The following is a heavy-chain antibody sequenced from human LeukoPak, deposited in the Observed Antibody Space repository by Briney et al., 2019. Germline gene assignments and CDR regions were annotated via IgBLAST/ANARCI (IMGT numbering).Heavy chain of an antibody. CDR3: ARHPRITAAGCPY. CDR1: GYSISSGYY. D-gene: IGHD6-13*01. V-gene: IGHV4-38-2*01. Sequence: PSETLSLTCAVSGYSISSGYYWGWTRQPPGKGLEWFGSIYHSGSTYYNPSLKSRVTISVDTSKNQFSLKLSSVTAEDTAVHYCARHPRITAAGCPYWGRNTLVTVSS. CDR2: IYHSGST. J-gene: IGHJ1*01.